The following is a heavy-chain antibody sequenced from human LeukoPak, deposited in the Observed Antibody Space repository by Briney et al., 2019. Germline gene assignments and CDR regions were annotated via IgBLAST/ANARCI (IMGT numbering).Heavy chain of an antibody. CDR2: IYYTGST. CDR1: GGSFSSSY. J-gene: IGHJ5*02. Sequence: SETLSLTCTVSGGSFSSSYWSWVRQPPGKGLEWIAYIYYTGSTNYNPSLKGRVTISLDTSKNQFPLKLSSVTAADTAVYYCARGTSGSYYGVWFDPWGQGTLVTVSS. V-gene: IGHV4-59*01. CDR3: ARGTSGSYYGVWFDP. D-gene: IGHD1-26*01.